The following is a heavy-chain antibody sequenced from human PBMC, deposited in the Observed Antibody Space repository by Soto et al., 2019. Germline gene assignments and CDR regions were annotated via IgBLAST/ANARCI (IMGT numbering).Heavy chain of an antibody. CDR3: ARDLDTAMVFLGMDV. V-gene: IGHV1-18*04. CDR2: ISAYNGNT. Sequence: QVQLVQSGAEVKKPGASVKVSCKASGYTFTSYGISWVRQAPGQGLEWMGWISAYNGNTNYAQKLQGRVTMTTDTSTSTAYIELRSLRSDDTAAYYSARDLDTAMVFLGMDVWGQGTTVTVSS. J-gene: IGHJ6*02. D-gene: IGHD5-18*01. CDR1: GYTFTSYG.